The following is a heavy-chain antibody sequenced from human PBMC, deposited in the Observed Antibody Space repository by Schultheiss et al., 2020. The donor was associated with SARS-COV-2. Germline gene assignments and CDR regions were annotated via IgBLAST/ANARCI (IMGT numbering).Heavy chain of an antibody. J-gene: IGHJ4*02. CDR3: AQVTYSYYCFDY. CDR2: IYWDDDK. Sequence: SGPTLVKPTQTLTLTCTFSGISLNTSGVGVGWIRQPPGKALEWLALIYWDDDKHYSPSLKSRLTITKDTSKNQVVLTMTNMDPVDTASYYCAQVTYSYYCFDYWGQGTLVTVSS. V-gene: IGHV2-5*02. CDR1: GISLNTSGVG. D-gene: IGHD3-22*01.